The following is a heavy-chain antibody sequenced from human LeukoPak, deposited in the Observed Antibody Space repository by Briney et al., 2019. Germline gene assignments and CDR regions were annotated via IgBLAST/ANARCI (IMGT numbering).Heavy chain of an antibody. CDR1: GFTFSSYA. J-gene: IGHJ5*02. V-gene: IGHV3-23*01. Sequence: GGSLRLSCAASGFTFSSYAMSWVRQAPGKGLEWVSAISGSGGSTYYADSVKGRFTISRDNSKNTLYLQMNSLRAEDTAVYYCAKDLASTVTNNWFDPWGQGTLVTVSS. D-gene: IGHD4-17*01. CDR2: ISGSGGST. CDR3: AKDLASTVTNNWFDP.